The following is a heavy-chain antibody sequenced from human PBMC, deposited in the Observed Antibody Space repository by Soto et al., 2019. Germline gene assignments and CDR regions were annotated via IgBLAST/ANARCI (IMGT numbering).Heavy chain of an antibody. J-gene: IGHJ4*02. CDR2: ISSTTNYI. V-gene: IGHV3-21*06. D-gene: IGHD6-19*01. CDR3: ARRTSTSGWRHYFDY. Sequence: GGSLRLSCAASGFTYTRYSMNWVRQAPGKGLEWVSSISSTTNYIYYGDSMKGRFTISRDNAKNALYLEMNSLRAEDTAVYYCARRTSTSGWRHYFDYWGQGALVTVSS. CDR1: GFTYTRYS.